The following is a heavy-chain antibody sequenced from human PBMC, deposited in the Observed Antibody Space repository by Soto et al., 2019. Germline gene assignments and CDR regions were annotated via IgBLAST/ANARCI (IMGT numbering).Heavy chain of an antibody. CDR3: ARDLKGIVVVNPGEELWY. J-gene: IGHJ4*02. V-gene: IGHV1-18*04. CDR2: ISAYNGNT. Sequence: ASVKVSCKASGYTFTSDGISWVRRAPGQGLEWMGWISAYNGNTNYAQKLQGRVTMTTDTSTSTAYMELRSLRSDDTAVYYCARDLKGIVVVNPGEELWYWGQGTLVTVSS. CDR1: GYTFTSDG. D-gene: IGHD3-22*01.